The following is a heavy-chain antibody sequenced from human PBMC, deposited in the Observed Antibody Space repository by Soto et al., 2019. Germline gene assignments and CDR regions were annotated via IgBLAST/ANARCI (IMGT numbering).Heavy chain of an antibody. J-gene: IGHJ6*02. CDR1: GGSIISNYW. D-gene: IGHD3-3*01. CDR3: ARGGGYDFRSSQAPPIDV. V-gene: IGHV4-38-2*01. CDR2: IYHSGTT. Sequence: SETLSLTCAVSGGSIISNYWWAWIRQSPGEGLVWIGSIYHSGTTYYNPSLESRVTISLDTSKNQFSLKVRSVTAADTAVYYCARGGGYDFRSSQAPPIDVWGQGTTVTVSS.